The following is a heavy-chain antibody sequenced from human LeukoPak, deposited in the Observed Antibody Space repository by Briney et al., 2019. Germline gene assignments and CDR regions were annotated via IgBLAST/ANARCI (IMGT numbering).Heavy chain of an antibody. V-gene: IGHV1-2*02. J-gene: IGHJ6*03. D-gene: IGHD2-15*01. CDR2: INPNSGGT. CDR3: ARWGVVGSPNYYYYMDV. CDR1: GYTFTGYY. Sequence: ASVKVSCKASGYTFTGYYMHWVRQAPGQGLEWMGWINPNSGGTNYAQKFQGRVTMTRDTSISTAYMELSRLRSDDTAVYYCARWGVVGSPNYYYYMDVWGRGTTVTVSS.